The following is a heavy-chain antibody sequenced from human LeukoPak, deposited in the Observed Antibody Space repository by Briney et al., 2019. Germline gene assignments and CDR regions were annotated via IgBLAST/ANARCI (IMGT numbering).Heavy chain of an antibody. J-gene: IGHJ4*02. Sequence: GGSLGLSCAASGFTFSSYAMRWVRQAPGKGLEWVSAISGSGGSTYYADSVKGRFTISRDNSKNTLYLQMNSLRAEDTAVYYCAKDATYYYDSSGYSPPLGQNYFDYWGQGTLVTVSS. CDR2: ISGSGGST. D-gene: IGHD3-22*01. CDR3: AKDATYYYDSSGYSPPLGQNYFDY. V-gene: IGHV3-23*01. CDR1: GFTFSSYA.